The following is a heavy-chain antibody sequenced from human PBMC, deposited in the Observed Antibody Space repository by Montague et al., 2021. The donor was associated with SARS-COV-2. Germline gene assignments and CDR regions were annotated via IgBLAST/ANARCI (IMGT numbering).Heavy chain of an antibody. CDR3: ARDYRYYDFWSGYSKGQNYYYYYYMDV. V-gene: IGHV3-30*04. CDR1: GLTFSSYA. CDR2: ISYDGSNK. Sequence: SLRLSCAASGLTFSSYAMHWVRQAPGKGLEWVAVISYDGSNKYYADSVKGRFTISRDNSKNTLYLQMNSLRAEDTAVYYCARDYRYYDFWSGYSKGQNYYYYYYMDVWGKGTTVTVSS. D-gene: IGHD3-3*01. J-gene: IGHJ6*03.